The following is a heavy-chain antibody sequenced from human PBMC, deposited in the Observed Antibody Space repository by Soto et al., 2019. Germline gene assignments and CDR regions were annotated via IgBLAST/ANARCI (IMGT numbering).Heavy chain of an antibody. CDR3: SRGGHTSCFLVQR. V-gene: IGHV3-48*01. D-gene: IGHD2-15*01. Sequence: EVQLVESGGGLVQPGGSLRLSCAASGFTFSAYSMNWVRQAPGKGLEWVSYISSGSTSIYYTDSVKGRFTVSRDNAKNSLYLQLNSLRAEDTALYFCSRGGHTSCFLVQRWALGTLVIVTS. CDR1: GFTFSAYS. CDR2: ISSGSTSI. J-gene: IGHJ1*01.